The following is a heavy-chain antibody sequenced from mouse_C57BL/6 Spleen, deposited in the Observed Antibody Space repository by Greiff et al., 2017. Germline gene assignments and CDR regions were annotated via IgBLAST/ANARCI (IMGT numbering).Heavy chain of an antibody. CDR2: IYPGDGDP. D-gene: IGHD1-3*01. J-gene: IGHJ3*01. CDR3: AREDIQAWFAY. Sequence: QVQLQQSGAELVKPGASVKISCKASGYAFSSYWMNWVKQRPGKGLEWIGQIYPGDGDPNYNGKFKGKATLTADKSSSTAYMQLSSLTSEDSAVYFCAREDIQAWFAYWGQGTLVTVSA. V-gene: IGHV1-80*01. CDR1: GYAFSSYW.